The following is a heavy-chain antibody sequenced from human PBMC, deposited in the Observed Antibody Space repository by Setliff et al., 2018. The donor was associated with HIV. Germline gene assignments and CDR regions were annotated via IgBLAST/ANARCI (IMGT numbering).Heavy chain of an antibody. CDR1: GFIFSSYE. D-gene: IGHD6-13*01. CDR3: ARSRAAGFDY. V-gene: IGHV3-48*01. CDR2: ISSSSSTI. Sequence: QLGGSLRLSCAASGFIFSSYEMNWVRQAPGKGLEWVSYISSSSSTIYYADSVKGRFTISRDNAKNSLYLQMNSLRAEDTAVYYCARSRAAGFDYWGQGTLVTVSS. J-gene: IGHJ4*02.